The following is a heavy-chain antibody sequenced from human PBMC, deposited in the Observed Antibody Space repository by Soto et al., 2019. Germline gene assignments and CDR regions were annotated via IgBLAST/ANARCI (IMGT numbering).Heavy chain of an antibody. D-gene: IGHD2-21*01. CDR2: ISGGGST. Sequence: GGSLRLSCAASGFTFSSNAMSWVRQAPGKGLEWVSAISGGGSTYYADSVKGRFTISRENSKNTLYLQMNSLRAEDTAVYYCATNSGYYYNMDVWGKGTTVTVSS. J-gene: IGHJ6*03. CDR3: ATNSGYYYNMDV. CDR1: GFTFSSNA. V-gene: IGHV3-23*01.